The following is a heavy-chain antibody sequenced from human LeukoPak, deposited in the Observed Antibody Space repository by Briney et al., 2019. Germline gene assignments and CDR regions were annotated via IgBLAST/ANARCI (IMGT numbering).Heavy chain of an antibody. CDR2: IYYSGSS. CDR3: ARVAPRSGYYPGPHYYYMDV. D-gene: IGHD3-22*01. Sequence: SETLSLTCTVSGGSIRIDNYYWAWIRQSPGTGLEWIGSIYYSGSSYYSPPLKSRVTISVDTSKNQFSLKLSSVTAADTAVYYCARVAPRSGYYPGPHYYYMDVWGKGTTVTVSS. J-gene: IGHJ6*03. V-gene: IGHV4-39*07. CDR1: GGSIRIDNYY.